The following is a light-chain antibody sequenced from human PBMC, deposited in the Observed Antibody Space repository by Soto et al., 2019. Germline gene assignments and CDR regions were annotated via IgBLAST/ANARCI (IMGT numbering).Light chain of an antibody. V-gene: IGLV4-69*01. CDR2: LNSDGSH. Sequence: QAVLTQSPSASASLGASVKLTCTLSSGLSSYAIAWHQQQPEKGPRYLMKLNSDGSHSKGDGIPDRFSGSSSGAERYLTISSLQSEDEADYYCQTWGTGIRGVFGGGTKLTVL. CDR1: SGLSSYA. CDR3: QTWGTGIRGV. J-gene: IGLJ2*01.